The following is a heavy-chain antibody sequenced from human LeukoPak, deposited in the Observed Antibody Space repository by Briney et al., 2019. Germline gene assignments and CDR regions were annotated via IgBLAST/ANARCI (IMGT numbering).Heavy chain of an antibody. CDR3: ARDPHVYDIADPQHDKDAFDI. D-gene: IGHD3-22*01. CDR2: IYYSGST. V-gene: IGHV4-39*07. Sequence: SETLSLTCTVSGGYIITSGHYWGWIRQPPGKGLEWIGSIYYSGSTYYNPSLKSRVTISVDTSKNQFSLKLSSVTAADTAVYYCARDPHVYDIADPQHDKDAFDIWGQGTMVTVSS. J-gene: IGHJ3*02. CDR1: GGYIITSGHY.